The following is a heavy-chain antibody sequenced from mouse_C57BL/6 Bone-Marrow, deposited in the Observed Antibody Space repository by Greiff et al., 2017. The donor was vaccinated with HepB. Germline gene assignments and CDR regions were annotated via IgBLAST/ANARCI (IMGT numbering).Heavy chain of an antibody. CDR2: IHPNSGST. V-gene: IGHV1-64*01. Sequence: VQLQQPGAELVKPGASVKLSCKASGYTFTSYWMHWVKQRPGQGLEWIGMIHPNSGSTNYNEKCKSKATLTVDKSSSTAYMQLSNLPSEDSAVYYCARDYGSSYGAYWGQGTLVTVSA. D-gene: IGHD1-1*01. CDR3: ARDYGSSYGAY. J-gene: IGHJ3*01. CDR1: GYTFTSYW.